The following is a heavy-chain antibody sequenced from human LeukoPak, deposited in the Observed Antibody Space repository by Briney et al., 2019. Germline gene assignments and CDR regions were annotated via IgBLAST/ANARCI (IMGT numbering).Heavy chain of an antibody. Sequence: SETLSLTCTVSGGSISSSSYYWGWIRQPPGKGLEWIGSIYYSGSTYYNPSLKSRVTISVDTSKNQFSLKLSSVTAADTAVYYCASPGYLDAFDIWGQGTMVTVSS. J-gene: IGHJ3*02. CDR2: IYYSGST. CDR3: ASPGYLDAFDI. D-gene: IGHD1-1*01. CDR1: GGSISSSSYY. V-gene: IGHV4-39*07.